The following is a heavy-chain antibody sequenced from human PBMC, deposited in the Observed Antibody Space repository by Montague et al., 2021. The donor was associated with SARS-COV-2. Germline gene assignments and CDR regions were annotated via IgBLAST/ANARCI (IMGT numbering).Heavy chain of an antibody. V-gene: IGHV4-59*08. D-gene: IGHD3-9*01. CDR3: VRHPHYDGLNGPRDF. Sequence: SETLSLTCTVSGVSFTDYYWSWIRQPPGKGLEWVGDVLYNKGTNFNPSLQSRVAISVDTSKNQFSLRLTSVTAADTAVYYCVRHPHYDGLNGPRDFWDQGTLVTVSS. J-gene: IGHJ4*02. CDR2: VLYNKGT. CDR1: GVSFTDYY.